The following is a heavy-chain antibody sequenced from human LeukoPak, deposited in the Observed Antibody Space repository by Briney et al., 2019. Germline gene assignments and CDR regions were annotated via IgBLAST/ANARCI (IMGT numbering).Heavy chain of an antibody. CDR2: IYTSGST. J-gene: IGHJ6*02. CDR1: GGSISSYY. CDR3: ARDSPLGGYPDFPYYGMDV. Sequence: SETLSLTYTVSGGSISSYYWSWIRQPAGKGLEWIGRIYTSGSTNYNPSLKSRVTMSVDTSKNQFSLKLGSVTAADTAVYYCARDSPLGGYPDFPYYGMDVWGQGTTVTVSS. V-gene: IGHV4-4*07. D-gene: IGHD5-12*01.